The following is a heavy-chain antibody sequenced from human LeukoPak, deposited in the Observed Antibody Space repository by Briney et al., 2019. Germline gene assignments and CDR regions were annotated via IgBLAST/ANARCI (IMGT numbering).Heavy chain of an antibody. CDR1: GYSISSGYF. J-gene: IGHJ4*02. D-gene: IGHD3-16*01. CDR2: IHHSGSA. V-gene: IGHV4-38-2*02. Sequence: PSETLSLTCTVSGYSISSGYFWGWIRQPPGKGLKWIGSIHHSGSAYYNPSLKSRVTISVDTSKNQFSLKLSSVIAADTAVFYCARIRGGAFDYWGQGTLVTVSS. CDR3: ARIRGGAFDY.